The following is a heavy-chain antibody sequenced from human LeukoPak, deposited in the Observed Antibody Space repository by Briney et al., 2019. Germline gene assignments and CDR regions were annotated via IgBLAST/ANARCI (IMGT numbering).Heavy chain of an antibody. D-gene: IGHD6-19*01. CDR2: INPNSGGT. V-gene: IGHV1-2*02. CDR1: GYTFTGYY. CDR3: AKGTFEQWLVQVIPFDY. Sequence: GASVKVSCKASGYTFTGYYMHWVRQAPGQGLEWMGWINPNSGGTNYAQKFQGRVTMTRDTSISTAYMELSRLRSDDTAIYYCAKGTFEQWLVQVIPFDYWGQGTLVTVSS. J-gene: IGHJ4*02.